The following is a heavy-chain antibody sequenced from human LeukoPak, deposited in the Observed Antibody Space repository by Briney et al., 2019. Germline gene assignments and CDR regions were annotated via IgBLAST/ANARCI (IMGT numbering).Heavy chain of an antibody. D-gene: IGHD6-19*01. Sequence: GGSVRLSCAGSGFTFSSYAMHWVRQAPGKGLEWVAVISYDGSNKYYADSVKGRFTISRDNAKNTLYLQMNSLRAEDTAVYYCAREYGRYRSGPWLGMDVWGQGTTVTVSS. J-gene: IGHJ6*02. V-gene: IGHV3-30-3*01. CDR3: AREYGRYRSGPWLGMDV. CDR1: GFTFSSYA. CDR2: ISYDGSNK.